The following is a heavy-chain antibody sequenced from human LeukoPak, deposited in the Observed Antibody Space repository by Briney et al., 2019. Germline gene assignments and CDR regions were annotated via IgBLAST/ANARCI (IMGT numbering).Heavy chain of an antibody. V-gene: IGHV1-46*01. CDR2: IYPRDGST. J-gene: IGHJ4*02. CDR3: ARDNYGSIYY. Sequence: GASVKVSCKASGYTFTSNYIHWVRQAPGQGLEWMGMIYPRDGSTSYAQKLQGRVTMTTDTSTSTAYMELRSLRSDDTAVYYCARDNYGSIYYWGQGTLVTVSS. D-gene: IGHD3-10*01. CDR1: GYTFTSNY.